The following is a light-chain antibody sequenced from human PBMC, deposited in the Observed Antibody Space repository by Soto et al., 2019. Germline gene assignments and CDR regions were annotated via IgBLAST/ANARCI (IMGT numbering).Light chain of an antibody. CDR3: QQYNSYLWT. Sequence: DIQLTQSPSFLSASVGDRVTITCRASQGISSYLAWYQQKPGKAPKLLIYKASSLESGVPSRFSGSGSGTEFTLTISSLQPDDFATYYCQQYNSYLWTFGQGTKVDIK. CDR2: KAS. J-gene: IGKJ1*01. V-gene: IGKV1-5*03. CDR1: QGISSY.